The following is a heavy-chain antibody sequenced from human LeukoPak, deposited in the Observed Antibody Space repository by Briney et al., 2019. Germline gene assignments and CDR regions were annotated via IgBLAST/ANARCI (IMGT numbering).Heavy chain of an antibody. CDR2: INDNGSTR. J-gene: IGHJ4*02. V-gene: IGHV3-23*01. Sequence: GGSLRLSCGASRFTFSDYAMSWVRQAPGKGLEWVSGINDNGSTRFYAASVKGRFTSSRDNPKNTLYLQMIGLRVEDTAVYYCAKDLQTWPRFSDYWGRGTLVTVSS. CDR3: AKDLQTWPRFSDY. CDR1: RFTFSDYA. D-gene: IGHD5-12*01.